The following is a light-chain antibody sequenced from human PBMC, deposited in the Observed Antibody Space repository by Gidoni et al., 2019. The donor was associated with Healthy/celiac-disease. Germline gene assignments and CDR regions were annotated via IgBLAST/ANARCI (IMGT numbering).Light chain of an antibody. CDR1: QSVSSN. J-gene: IGKJ2*01. CDR2: GAS. CDR3: QQYNNWPPYT. Sequence: IVLTQSPATLSLSPGERATLSCRASQSVSSNLAWYQQKPGQAPRLLIYGASTRATGIPARFSGSGSGTEFTLTISSLQSEDFAVYYCQQYNNWPPYTFGQGTKLEIK. V-gene: IGKV3-15*01.